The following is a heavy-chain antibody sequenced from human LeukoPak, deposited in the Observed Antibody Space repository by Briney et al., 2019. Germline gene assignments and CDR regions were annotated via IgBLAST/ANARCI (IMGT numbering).Heavy chain of an antibody. CDR2: ISGSGGST. J-gene: IGHJ4*02. CDR1: GFTFSSYA. Sequence: GGSLRLSCAASGFTFSSYAMSWVRQAPGKGLEWVSAISGSGGSTYYADSVKGRFTISRDNSKNTLYLQMNSLRAEDTAVYYCAKVKVGATTWGPTGTPDYWGQGTLVTVSS. CDR3: AKVKVGATTWGPTGTPDY. V-gene: IGHV3-23*01. D-gene: IGHD1-26*01.